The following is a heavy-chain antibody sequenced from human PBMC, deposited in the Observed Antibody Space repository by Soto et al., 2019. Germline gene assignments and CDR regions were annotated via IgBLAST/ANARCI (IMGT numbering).Heavy chain of an antibody. CDR1: GYTFTSYG. V-gene: IGHV1-18*01. CDR3: ARSDDVFCVLSRCSPRSTP. Sequence: GASVKVSCKASGYTFTSYGISWVRQAPGQGLEWMGWISAYNGNTNYAQKLQGRVTMTTDTSTSTAYMELRSLRSDDTAVYYCARSDDVFCVLSRCSPRSTPWAQATLFRSPQ. J-gene: IGHJ5*02. D-gene: IGHD3-9*01. CDR2: ISAYNGNT.